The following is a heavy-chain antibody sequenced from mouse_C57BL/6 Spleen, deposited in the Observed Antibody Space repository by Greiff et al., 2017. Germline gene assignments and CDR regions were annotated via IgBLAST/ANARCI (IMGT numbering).Heavy chain of an antibody. CDR2: ISSGSSTI. V-gene: IGHV5-17*01. CDR3: ARNCYDAMDY. J-gene: IGHJ4*01. CDR1: GFTFSDYG. Sequence: EVQLVESGGGLVKPGGSLKLSCAASGFTFSDYGMHWVRQAPEQGLEWVAYISSGSSTIYYADTVKGRFTIARDTAKNTLFLQMTSLRSEDTAMYYCARNCYDAMDYWGQGTSVTVSS.